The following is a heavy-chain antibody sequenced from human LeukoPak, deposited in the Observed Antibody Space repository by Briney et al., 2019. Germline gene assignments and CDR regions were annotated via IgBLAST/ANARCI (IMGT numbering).Heavy chain of an antibody. CDR1: GFAFDEHG. CDR2: INWSGGST. V-gene: IGHV3-20*04. J-gene: IGHJ4*02. D-gene: IGHD2-2*01. Sequence: GGSLRLPCTASGFAFDEHGMSWVRQVPGKGLEWVSGINWSGGSTGYADPLRGRFAISRDNAKNSLYLQMDSLRAEDTALYYCARAPITSPFYFDYWGQGTLVTVSS. CDR3: ARAPITSPFYFDY.